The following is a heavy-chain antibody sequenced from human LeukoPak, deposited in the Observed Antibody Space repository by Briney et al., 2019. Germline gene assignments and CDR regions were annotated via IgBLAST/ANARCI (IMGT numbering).Heavy chain of an antibody. CDR1: GGSISSYY. CDR2: IYYSGST. D-gene: IGHD3-22*01. V-gene: IGHV4-59*12. CDR3: AREFIRYYYDSSGYLGFDP. Sequence: SETLSLTCTVSGGSISSYYWSWIRQPPGKGLEWIGYIYYSGSTNYNPSLKSRVTMSVDTSKNQFSLKLSSVTAADTAVYYCAREFIRYYYDSSGYLGFDPWGQGTLVTVSS. J-gene: IGHJ5*02.